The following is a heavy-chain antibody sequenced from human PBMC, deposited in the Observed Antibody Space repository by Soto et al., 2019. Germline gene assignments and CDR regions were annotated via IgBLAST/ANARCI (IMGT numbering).Heavy chain of an antibody. D-gene: IGHD6-19*01. V-gene: IGHV3-33*01. CDR1: GFTFSSYG. Sequence: QVQLVESGGGVVQPGRSLRLSCAASGFTFSSYGMHWVRQAPGKGLEWVAVIWYDGSNKYYADSVKGRFTISRDNSKNTLYLQMNSLRAEDTAVYYCARDWWGYSSGWYWENWFDPWGQGTLVTVSS. CDR2: IWYDGSNK. J-gene: IGHJ5*02. CDR3: ARDWWGYSSGWYWENWFDP.